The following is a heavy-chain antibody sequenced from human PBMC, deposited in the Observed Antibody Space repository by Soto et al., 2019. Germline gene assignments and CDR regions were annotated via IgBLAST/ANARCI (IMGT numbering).Heavy chain of an antibody. CDR1: GFTFSSYS. CDR2: ISSSSSYI. Sequence: VQLVESGGGLVKPGGSLRLSCAASGFTFSSYSMNWVRQAPGKGLEWVSSISSSSSYIYYADSVKGRFTISRDNAKNSLYLQMNSLRAEDTAVYYCARDRGVKTGTTPWGQGTLVTVSS. V-gene: IGHV3-21*01. CDR3: ARDRGVKTGTTP. D-gene: IGHD1-7*01. J-gene: IGHJ4*02.